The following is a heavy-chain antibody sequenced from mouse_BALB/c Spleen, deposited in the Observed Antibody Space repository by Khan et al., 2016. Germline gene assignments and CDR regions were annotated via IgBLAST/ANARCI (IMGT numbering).Heavy chain of an antibody. CDR1: GYTFTDYA. V-gene: IGHV1S137*01. D-gene: IGHD2-3*01. CDR3: SRDDGYFFFYAMDY. Sequence: QVQLQQSGPEVVRPGVSVKLSCKVSGYTFTDYAMHWVKQSHAKSLEWIGVISTYNGNTNYTQKFKGNGTMTVDKTTSTAYSELARWITEDSTNYYCSRDDGYFFFYAMDYWGQGTSVTVSS. CDR2: ISTYNGNT. J-gene: IGHJ4*01.